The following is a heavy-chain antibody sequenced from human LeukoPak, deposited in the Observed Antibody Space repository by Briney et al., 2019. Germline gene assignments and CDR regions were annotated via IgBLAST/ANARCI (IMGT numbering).Heavy chain of an antibody. Sequence: SETLSLTCTVSDGAIAGYSWSWIRQPPGKGLEWIGYIYYSGDTNYNPSLQSRVTVSVDTSKNQFSLKLSSVTAADTAVYYCARSVRRRSQGWFDPWGQGTLVTVSS. CDR2: IYYSGDT. CDR1: DGAIAGYS. V-gene: IGHV4-59*12. J-gene: IGHJ5*02. CDR3: ARSVRRRSQGWFDP. D-gene: IGHD2-8*01.